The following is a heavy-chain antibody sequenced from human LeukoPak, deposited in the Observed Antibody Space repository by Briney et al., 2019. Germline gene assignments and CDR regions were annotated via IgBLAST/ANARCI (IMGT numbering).Heavy chain of an antibody. CDR3: ASHPYRSSRYIF. V-gene: IGHV3-7*01. J-gene: IGHJ4*02. CDR1: EFSLSGYW. D-gene: IGHD6-13*01. Sequence: GGSLRLSCAASEFSLSGYWMSWVRQAPGKGLEWVANIKQDGNEKYYVDSVRGRFTISRDNAKNSLYLQMNGLRGDDTAVYYCASHPYRSSRYIFWGQGTLVSVSS. CDR2: IKQDGNEK.